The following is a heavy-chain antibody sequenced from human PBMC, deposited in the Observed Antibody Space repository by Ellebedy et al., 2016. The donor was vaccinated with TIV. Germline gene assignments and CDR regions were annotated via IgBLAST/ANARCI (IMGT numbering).Heavy chain of an antibody. CDR1: GGSISGYY. CDR2: ISDRGNT. CDR3: ARTYCSGGSCYAPRY. Sequence: SETLSLTXTVSGGSISGYYWTWIRQPPGKGLEWIGYISDRGNTNYNPSLKSRVTISVDTSKNQISLQLNSVTAADTALYYCARTYCSGGSCYAPRYWGQGTLVTVSS. D-gene: IGHD2-15*01. V-gene: IGHV4-59*01. J-gene: IGHJ4*02.